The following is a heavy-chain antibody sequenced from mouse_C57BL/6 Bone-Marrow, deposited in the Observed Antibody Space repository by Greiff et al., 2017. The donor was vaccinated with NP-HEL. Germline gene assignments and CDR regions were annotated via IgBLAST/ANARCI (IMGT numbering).Heavy chain of an antibody. J-gene: IGHJ4*01. Sequence: EVKVVESGGGLVQPGGSLKLSCAASGFTFSDYGMAWVRQAPRKGPEWVAFISNLAYSIYYADTVTGRFTISRENAKNTLYLEMSSLRSEDTAMYYCARQNYYDYDVRAMDYWGQGTSVTVSS. V-gene: IGHV5-15*01. CDR3: ARQNYYDYDVRAMDY. CDR1: GFTFSDYG. D-gene: IGHD2-4*01. CDR2: ISNLAYSI.